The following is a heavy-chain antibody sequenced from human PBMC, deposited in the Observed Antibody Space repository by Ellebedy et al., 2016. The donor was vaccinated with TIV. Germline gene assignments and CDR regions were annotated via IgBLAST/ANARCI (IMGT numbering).Heavy chain of an antibody. CDR2: INHSGST. V-gene: IGHV4-34*01. CDR3: ARGAIVVVTAILGFDP. CDR1: GGSFSGYY. Sequence: SETLSLXXAVYGGSFSGYYWSWIRQPPGKGLEWIGEINHSGSTNYNPSLKSRVTISVDTSKNQFSLKLSSVTAADTAVYYCARGAIVVVTAILGFDPWGQGTLVTVSS. D-gene: IGHD2-21*02. J-gene: IGHJ5*02.